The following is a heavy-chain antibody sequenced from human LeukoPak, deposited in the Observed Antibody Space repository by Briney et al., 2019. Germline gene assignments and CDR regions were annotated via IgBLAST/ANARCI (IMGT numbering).Heavy chain of an antibody. V-gene: IGHV4-4*02. CDR2: IYHSGST. Sequence: SGTLSLTCAVSGGSISSSNWWSWVRQPPGQGLEWIGEIYHSGSTNYNPSLKSRVTISVDKSKNQFSLKLSSVTAADTAVYYCARRTDSYDYVWGSYRFSPVDYWGQGTLVTVSS. D-gene: IGHD3-16*02. CDR3: ARRTDSYDYVWGSYRFSPVDY. J-gene: IGHJ4*02. CDR1: GGSISSSNW.